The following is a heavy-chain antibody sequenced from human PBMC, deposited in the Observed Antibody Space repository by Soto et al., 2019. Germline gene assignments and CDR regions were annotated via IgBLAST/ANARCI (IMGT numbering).Heavy chain of an antibody. CDR1: GFTFSSYG. CDR2: IWYDGSNK. V-gene: IGHV3-33*01. D-gene: IGHD6-19*01. CDR3: AREFFGDEQWRLLDY. Sequence: GGSLRLSCAASGFTFSSYGMHWVRQAPGKGLEWVAVIWYDGSNKYYADSVKGRFTISRDNSKNTLYLQMNSLRAEDTAVYYCAREFFGDEQWRLLDYWGQGTLVTVSS. J-gene: IGHJ4*02.